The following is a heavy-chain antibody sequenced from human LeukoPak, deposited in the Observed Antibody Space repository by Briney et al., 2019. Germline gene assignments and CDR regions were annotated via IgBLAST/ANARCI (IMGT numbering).Heavy chain of an antibody. CDR3: ARGKDTEDAFDI. D-gene: IGHD2-15*01. V-gene: IGHV3-21*01. Sequence: GGSVRLSCAASGFTFSSYSMNWVRQAPGKGLEWVSSISSSSSYIFYADSVKGRFTISRDNHKNSLYLQMNSLRAEDTAVYYCARGKDTEDAFDIWGQGTMVTVSS. CDR1: GFTFSSYS. J-gene: IGHJ3*02. CDR2: ISSSSSYI.